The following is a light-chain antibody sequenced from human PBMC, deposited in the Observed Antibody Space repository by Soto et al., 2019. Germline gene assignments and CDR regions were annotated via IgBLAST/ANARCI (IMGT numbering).Light chain of an antibody. CDR2: EVS. CDR3: GSYSGVTNLWV. V-gene: IGLV2-14*01. CDR1: SSDVGGYNY. Sequence: QSALTQPASVSGSPGQSITISCTGTSSDVGGYNYVSWYQHHPGKAPKLIIYEVSNRPSGVSNRFSGSKSGNTASLTVSGLQAEDEAAYYCGSYSGVTNLWVFGGGTKLTFL. J-gene: IGLJ3*02.